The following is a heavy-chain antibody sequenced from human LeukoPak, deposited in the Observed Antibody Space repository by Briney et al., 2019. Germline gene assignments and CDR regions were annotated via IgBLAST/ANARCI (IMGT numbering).Heavy chain of an antibody. D-gene: IGHD2-15*01. CDR1: GYTFTGYY. CDR2: INPNSGGT. Sequence: ASVKVSCKASGYTFTGYYMHWVRQAPGQGLEWMGWINPNSGGTNYAQKFQGRVTMTRDTSISTAYMELSRLRSDDTAVHYCARDAAWILGYCSGGSCYLPRIAVAGGGDYWGQGTLVTVSS. V-gene: IGHV1-2*02. J-gene: IGHJ4*02. CDR3: ARDAAWILGYCSGGSCYLPRIAVAGGGDY.